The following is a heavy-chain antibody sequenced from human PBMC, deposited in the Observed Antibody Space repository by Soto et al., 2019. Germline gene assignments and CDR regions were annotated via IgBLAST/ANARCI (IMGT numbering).Heavy chain of an antibody. D-gene: IGHD2-21*02. CDR2: ISAYNGNT. Sequence: ASVKVSCKASGYTFTSYCISWVRQAPGQGLEWMGWISAYNGNTNYAQKLQGRVTMTTDTSTSTAYMELRSLRSDDTAVYYCARVSPPRPIVVVTCFDYWGQGTLVTVSS. CDR3: ARVSPPRPIVVVTCFDY. V-gene: IGHV1-18*01. CDR1: GYTFTSYC. J-gene: IGHJ4*02.